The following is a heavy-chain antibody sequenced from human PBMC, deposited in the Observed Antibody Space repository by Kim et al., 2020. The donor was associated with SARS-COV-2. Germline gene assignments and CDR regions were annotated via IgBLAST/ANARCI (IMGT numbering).Heavy chain of an antibody. J-gene: IGHJ5*02. D-gene: IGHD3-3*01. CDR3: ATGSPFGVGWFDP. Sequence: IYDQKFQGGVTMTEDTSTDTAYMELSSLRSEDTAVYYCATGSPFGVGWFDPWGQGTLVTVSS. V-gene: IGHV1-24*01.